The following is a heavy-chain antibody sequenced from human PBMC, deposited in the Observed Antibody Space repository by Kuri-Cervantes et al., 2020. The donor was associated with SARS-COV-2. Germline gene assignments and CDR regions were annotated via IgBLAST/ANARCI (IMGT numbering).Heavy chain of an antibody. V-gene: IGHV4-34*01. CDR1: GGSFSGYY. CDR2: INHSGST. D-gene: IGHD5-18*01. J-gene: IGHJ4*02. Sequence: SETLSLTCAVYGGSFSGYYWSWIRQPPGKGLEWIGEINHSGSTNYNPSLKSRVTISVDTSKNQFSLKLSSVTAADTAVYYCARGSERGYSYGTHFDYWGQGTLVTGYS. CDR3: ARGSERGYSYGTHFDY.